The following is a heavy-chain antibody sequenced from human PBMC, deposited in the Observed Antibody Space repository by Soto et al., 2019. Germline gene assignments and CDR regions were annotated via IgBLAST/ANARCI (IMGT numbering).Heavy chain of an antibody. CDR3: SRELYYYDSSDYSSYLDN. Sequence: PSQTLSLTCAISGDSVSSNSAAWNWIRQSPSRGLEWLGRTYYRSKWYNDYAVSVKSGITINPDTSKNKFSLQLNSVTPEDTAVYYYSRELYYYDSSDYSSYLDNWAQETLDTVSS. J-gene: IGHJ4*02. D-gene: IGHD3-22*01. CDR1: GDSVSSNSAA. CDR2: TYYRSKWYN. V-gene: IGHV6-1*01.